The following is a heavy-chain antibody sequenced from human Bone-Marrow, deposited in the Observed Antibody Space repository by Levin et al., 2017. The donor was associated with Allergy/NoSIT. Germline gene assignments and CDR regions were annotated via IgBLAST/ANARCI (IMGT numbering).Heavy chain of an antibody. CDR2: ISEDGRST. V-gene: IGHV3-74*03. Sequence: SCAASGFSFSKYWMHWVRQAPGKGLMWVSRISEDGRSTTYADSVKGRFTISRDNAKNTLYLEVNSLRAEDTAVYFCARQGEIGYCSRTSCNDWFDPWGQGTLVTVSS. J-gene: IGHJ5*02. D-gene: IGHD2-2*01. CDR3: ARQGEIGYCSRTSCNDWFDP. CDR1: GFSFSKYW.